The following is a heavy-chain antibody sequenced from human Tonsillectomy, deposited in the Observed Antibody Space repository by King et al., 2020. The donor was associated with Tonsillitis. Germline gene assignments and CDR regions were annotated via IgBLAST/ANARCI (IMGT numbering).Heavy chain of an antibody. CDR3: ARDYPPSGTKFDY. Sequence: QLQESGPGLVKPSQTLSLTCTVSGCSISSGNYYWAWIRQPAGEGLEGIGRIYTSGTTTYNPSLKSRSTMSVDTSTNQFSLTLSSVTAADTAVYYCARDYPPSGTKFDYWGQGTLVTVSS. CDR1: GCSISSGNYY. V-gene: IGHV4-61*02. J-gene: IGHJ4*02. CDR2: IYTSGTT. D-gene: IGHD3-10*01.